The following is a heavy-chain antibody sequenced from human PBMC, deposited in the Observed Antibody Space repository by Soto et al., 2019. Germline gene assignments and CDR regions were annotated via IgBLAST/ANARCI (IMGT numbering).Heavy chain of an antibody. CDR3: ARHYGITMVRGVTTFSWFDP. J-gene: IGHJ5*02. Sequence: PSETLSLTCTVSGGSISSYYWSWIRQPPGKGLEWIGSIYYSGSTYYNPSLKSRVTISVDTSKNQFSLKLSSVTAADTAVYYCARHYGITMVRGVTTFSWFDPWGQGTLVTVSS. D-gene: IGHD3-10*01. CDR1: GGSISSYY. CDR2: IYYSGST. V-gene: IGHV4-59*08.